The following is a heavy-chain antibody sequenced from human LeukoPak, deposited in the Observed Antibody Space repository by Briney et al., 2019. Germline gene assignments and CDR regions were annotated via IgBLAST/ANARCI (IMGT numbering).Heavy chain of an antibody. Sequence: GGSLRLSCAASGFTFSSYGMHWVRQAPGKGLEWVAVIWYDGSNKYYADSVKGRFTISRDNSKNTLYLQMNSLRAEDTAVYYCARDYTSSGWYVNNWFDPGGQGTLVTVS. D-gene: IGHD6-19*01. CDR2: IWYDGSNK. CDR1: GFTFSSYG. J-gene: IGHJ5*02. CDR3: ARDYTSSGWYVNNWFDP. V-gene: IGHV3-33*01.